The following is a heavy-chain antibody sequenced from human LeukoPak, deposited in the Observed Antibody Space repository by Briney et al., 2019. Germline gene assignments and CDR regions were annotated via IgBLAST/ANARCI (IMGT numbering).Heavy chain of an antibody. CDR1: GGSISSGGYY. J-gene: IGHJ4*02. V-gene: IGHV4-31*03. CDR2: IFYAGST. CDR3: ARYGGNCVDNYYFDY. D-gene: IGHD4-23*01. Sequence: SQTLSLTCTVSGGSISSGGYYWSWIRQHPGKSLEWIAYIFYAGSTYYNPSLMSRVTVSVDTSKNQLLLKLSSVTAAEAAGYYCARYGGNCVDNYYFDYWGQGTLVSVSS.